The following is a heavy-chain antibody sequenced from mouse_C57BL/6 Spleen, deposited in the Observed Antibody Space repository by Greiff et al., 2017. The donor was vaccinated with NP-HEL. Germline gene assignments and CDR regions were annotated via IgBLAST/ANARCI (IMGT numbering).Heavy chain of an antibody. Sequence: EVKLMESGGGLVQPGGSMKLSCVASGFTFSNYWMNWVRQSPEKGLEWVAQIRLKSDNYATHYAESVKGRFTISRDDSKSSVYLQMNNLRAEDTGIYYCVDYGSSWAWFAYWGQGTLVTVSA. D-gene: IGHD1-1*01. CDR3: VDYGSSWAWFAY. V-gene: IGHV6-3*01. CDR2: IRLKSDNYAT. J-gene: IGHJ3*01. CDR1: GFTFSNYW.